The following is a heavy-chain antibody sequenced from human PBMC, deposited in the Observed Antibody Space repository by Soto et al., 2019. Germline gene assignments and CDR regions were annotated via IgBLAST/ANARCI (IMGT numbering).Heavy chain of an antibody. V-gene: IGHV1-69*13. D-gene: IGHD1-1*01. CDR3: ARALGPGGVDWNDGGFFDP. CDR1: GGNFISYA. Sequence: ASVKVSCKASGGNFISYAISWVRQAPGQGLEWMGGIIPIFGTANYAQKFQGRVTITADESSSTANMELRILRSEDTAVYFCARALGPGGVDWNDGGFFDPWGQGTLVTVSS. CDR2: IIPIFGTA. J-gene: IGHJ5*02.